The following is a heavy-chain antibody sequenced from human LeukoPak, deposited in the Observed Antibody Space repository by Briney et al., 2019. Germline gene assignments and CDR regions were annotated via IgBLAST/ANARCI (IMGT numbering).Heavy chain of an antibody. J-gene: IGHJ5*02. CDR3: ARGGLVGNWFDP. CDR1: GYSISSGYY. D-gene: IGHD6-6*01. Sequence: SSETLSLTCTVSGYSISSGYYWGWIRQPPGKGLEWIGSIYHSGSTYYNPSLKSRVTISVDTSKNQFSLKLSSVTAADTAVYYCARGGLVGNWFDPWGQGTLVTVSS. CDR2: IYHSGST. V-gene: IGHV4-38-2*02.